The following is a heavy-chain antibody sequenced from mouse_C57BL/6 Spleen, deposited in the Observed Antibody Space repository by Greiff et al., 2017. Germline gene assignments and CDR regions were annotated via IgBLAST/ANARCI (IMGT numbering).Heavy chain of an antibody. CDR2: IHPNSGST. CDR1: GYTFTSYW. D-gene: IGHD1-1*01. Sequence: VQLQQPGAELVKPGASVKLSCKASGYTFTSYWMHWVKQRPGQGLEWIGMIHPNSGSTNYNEKFKSKATLTVDKSSSTAYMQLSSLTSGDSAVYDCARREGTTVVFDYWGQGTTLTVSS. CDR3: ARREGTTVVFDY. V-gene: IGHV1-64*01. J-gene: IGHJ2*01.